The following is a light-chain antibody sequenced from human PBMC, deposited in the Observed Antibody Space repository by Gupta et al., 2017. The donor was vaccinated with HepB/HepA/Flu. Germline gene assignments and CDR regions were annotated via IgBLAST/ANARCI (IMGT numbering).Light chain of an antibody. CDR3: QQTNSRPWT. Sequence: DIQMTQSPSTLSASAGDRVTLPCRASQTIGSYLDWYQKKPGKAPKLLIHATSTRESGVPARFSGSGSGTDFTLTITSLQSEDFAIYYCQQTNSRPWTFGQGTKLEIK. V-gene: IGKV1-39*01. CDR1: QTIGSY. CDR2: ATS. J-gene: IGKJ2*01.